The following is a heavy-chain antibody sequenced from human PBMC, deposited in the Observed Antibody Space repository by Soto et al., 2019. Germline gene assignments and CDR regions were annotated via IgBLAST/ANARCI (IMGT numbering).Heavy chain of an antibody. CDR2: IKSKTDGGTT. V-gene: IGHV3-15*01. D-gene: IGHD2-21*02. Sequence: PGGSLRLSCAASGFTFSNAWMIWVRQAPGKGLEWVGRIKSKTDGGTTDYAAPVKGRFTISRDDSKNTLYLQMNSLKTEDTAVYYCTTRLHIVVVTAISDYWGQGTLVTVSS. CDR3: TTRLHIVVVTAISDY. J-gene: IGHJ4*02. CDR1: GFTFSNAW.